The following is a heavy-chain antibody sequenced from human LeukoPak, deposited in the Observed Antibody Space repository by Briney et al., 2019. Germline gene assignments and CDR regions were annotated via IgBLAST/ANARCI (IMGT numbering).Heavy chain of an antibody. D-gene: IGHD3-22*01. CDR3: ARDTHSYDSSGYLEAGAFDI. Sequence: GGSLRLSCAASGLTFSSYWMSWVRQAPGKGLEWVANIKQDGSEKYYVDSVKGRFTISRDNAKNSLYLQMNSLRAEDTAVYYCARDTHSYDSSGYLEAGAFDIWGQGTMVTVSS. V-gene: IGHV3-7*01. J-gene: IGHJ3*02. CDR2: IKQDGSEK. CDR1: GLTFSSYW.